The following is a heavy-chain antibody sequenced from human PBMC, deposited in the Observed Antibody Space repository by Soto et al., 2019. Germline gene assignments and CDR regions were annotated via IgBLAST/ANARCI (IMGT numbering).Heavy chain of an antibody. D-gene: IGHD2-15*01. V-gene: IGHV4-31*03. Sequence: SESLSLTCTVSGGSISSGGYYWSCISQHPGKGLEWIGYIYYSGSTYYNPSLKSRVTISVDTSKNQFSLKLSSVTAADTAVYYSARDGPHCSGVSCRTPKWFGLGGEGTRGTVSS. CDR2: IYYSGST. CDR3: ARDGPHCSGVSCRTPKWFGL. CDR1: GGSISSGGYY. J-gene: IGHJ5*02.